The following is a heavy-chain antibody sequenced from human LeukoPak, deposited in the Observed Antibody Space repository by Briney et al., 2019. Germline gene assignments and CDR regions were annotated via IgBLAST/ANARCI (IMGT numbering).Heavy chain of an antibody. CDR2: ISGRRDST. CDR3: AKDPNFYYCMDV. Sequence: PGGSLRLSCAASEFTFSSYGMSWVRQAPGKGLEWVSTISGRRDSTSYADSVKGRFTISRDNSKNTLYLQMNSLRAEDTAVYYCAKDPNFYYCMDVWGKGTTVTISS. CDR1: EFTFSSYG. J-gene: IGHJ6*03. V-gene: IGHV3-23*01.